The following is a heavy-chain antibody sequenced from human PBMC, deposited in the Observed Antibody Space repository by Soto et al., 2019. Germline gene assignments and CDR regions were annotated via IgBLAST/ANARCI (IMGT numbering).Heavy chain of an antibody. Sequence: QVQLVQSGAEVKKPGSSVKVSCKASGGTFSSYAISWVRQAPGQGLEWMGGIIPIFGTANYAQKFQGRVTITADESTSTAYKGLSSLRSEATAVYYCARGGTVTTEVGNWFDPWGQGTLVTVSS. D-gene: IGHD4-17*01. J-gene: IGHJ5*02. CDR1: GGTFSSYA. V-gene: IGHV1-69*12. CDR3: ARGGTVTTEVGNWFDP. CDR2: IIPIFGTA.